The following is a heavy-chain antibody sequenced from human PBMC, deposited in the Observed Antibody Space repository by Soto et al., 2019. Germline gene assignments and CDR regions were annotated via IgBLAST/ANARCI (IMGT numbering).Heavy chain of an antibody. D-gene: IGHD6-19*01. J-gene: IGHJ4*02. CDR3: ARGSGGLDY. Sequence: QWQVQESGPGLVKTSETLSLTCTVSGGSITFNFWSWIRQPPGKGLEWIGYVFHTGNTDYNPSLKSRVTISVDTAKNRLSLKLDSVTAADMAVYYCARGSGGLDYWGQGTLVTVSS. CDR1: GGSITFNF. V-gene: IGHV4-59*08. CDR2: VFHTGNT.